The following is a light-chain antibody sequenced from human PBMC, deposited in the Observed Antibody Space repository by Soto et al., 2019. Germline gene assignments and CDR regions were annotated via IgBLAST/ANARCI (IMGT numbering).Light chain of an antibody. Sequence: EIVMTQSSATLSVSPGERATLSCRASQSVSSNLAWYQQKPGLGPKLLIYGASTRATGIPARFSGSGSGTEFTLTISSLQSEDFAVYYCQQYINWPTWTFGQGTRVDIK. V-gene: IGKV3-15*01. CDR2: GAS. CDR3: QQYINWPTWT. CDR1: QSVSSN. J-gene: IGKJ1*01.